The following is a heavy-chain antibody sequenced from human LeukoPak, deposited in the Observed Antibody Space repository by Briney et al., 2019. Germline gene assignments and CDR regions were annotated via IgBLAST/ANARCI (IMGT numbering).Heavy chain of an antibody. J-gene: IGHJ4*02. V-gene: IGHV3-23*01. CDR3: AKDLVGATVGYYFDY. CDR1: GFTFSSYA. Sequence: PGGSLRLSCAASGFTFSSYAMSWVRQAPGKGLEWVSAISGSGGTTYYADSVKGRFTISRDNSKDTLYLQMNSLRAEDTAVYYCAKDLVGATVGYYFDYWGQGTLVTVSS. CDR2: ISGSGGTT. D-gene: IGHD1-26*01.